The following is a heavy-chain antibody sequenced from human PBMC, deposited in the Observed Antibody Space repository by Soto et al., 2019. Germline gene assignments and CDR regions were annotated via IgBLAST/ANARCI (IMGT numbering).Heavy chain of an antibody. CDR3: ATRSPAFDY. Sequence: ASVKVSCKASGYTFTSYYISWVRQAPGQGLEWMGWISGYNGNTNYAQKFQGRVTMTTDTSTSTAYMELRGLRSDDTAVYYCATRSPAFDYWGQGTLVTVSS. V-gene: IGHV1-18*01. J-gene: IGHJ4*02. CDR1: GYTFTSYY. CDR2: ISGYNGNT.